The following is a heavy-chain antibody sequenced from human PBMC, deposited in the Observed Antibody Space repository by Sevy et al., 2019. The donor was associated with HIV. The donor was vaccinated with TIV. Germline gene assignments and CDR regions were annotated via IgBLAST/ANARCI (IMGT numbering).Heavy chain of an antibody. Sequence: SETLSLTCTVSGGSISSSSYYWGWIRQPPGKGLEWIGSIYYSGSTYYNPSLKSRVTISVDTSKNQFSLKLSSVTAADTAVYYCARHIGDCGGDCYLGYNWFDPWGQGTLVTVSS. CDR2: IYYSGST. V-gene: IGHV4-39*01. J-gene: IGHJ5*02. CDR1: GGSISSSSYY. CDR3: ARHIGDCGGDCYLGYNWFDP. D-gene: IGHD2-21*01.